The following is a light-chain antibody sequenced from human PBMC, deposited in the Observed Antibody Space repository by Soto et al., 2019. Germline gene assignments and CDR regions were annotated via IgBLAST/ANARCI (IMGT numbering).Light chain of an antibody. CDR1: RSISNW. V-gene: IGKV1-5*01. CDR2: DAS. CDR3: QQYGSFWP. Sequence: DIQMALSPSTLSATVGDRVSITCRASRSISNWLAWYQQRPVIAPKLLIFDASILQSGVPSRFSGSGSGTEFTLSISRLQTDDFATYYCQQYGSFWPFGQGSKVDVK. J-gene: IGKJ1*01.